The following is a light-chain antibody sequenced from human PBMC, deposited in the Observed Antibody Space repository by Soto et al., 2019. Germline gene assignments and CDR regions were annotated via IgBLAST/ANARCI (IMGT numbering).Light chain of an antibody. Sequence: QLVLTQPPSVSGARGQRVTISCTGSSSNIGAGYDVHWYQQIPGTAPKLLIYGNSNRPSGVPDRFSGSKSGTSASLAITGLQAEDDVDYYCQSYDSSLSGWLFGGGTKLTVL. J-gene: IGLJ3*02. CDR3: QSYDSSLSGWL. CDR1: SSNIGAGYD. CDR2: GNS. V-gene: IGLV1-40*01.